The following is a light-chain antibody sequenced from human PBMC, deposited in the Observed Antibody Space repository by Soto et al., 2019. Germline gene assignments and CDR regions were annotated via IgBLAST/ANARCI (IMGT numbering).Light chain of an antibody. CDR2: GAS. V-gene: IGKV3D-15*01. CDR1: QRVSRSH. Sequence: IVLSHCPVTLSLSPGERATLSCRASQRVSRSHLAWFQQKPGQAPRLLIYGASNRATGIPDRVSGSGSGTEFTLTISSLQSEDFAVYYCQQYNNWPRTFGQGTKVDIK. CDR3: QQYNNWPRT. J-gene: IGKJ1*01.